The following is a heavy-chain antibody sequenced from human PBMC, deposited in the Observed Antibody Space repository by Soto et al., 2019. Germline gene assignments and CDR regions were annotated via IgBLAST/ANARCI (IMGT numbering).Heavy chain of an antibody. CDR1: GFTFMNYA. V-gene: IGHV3-30-3*01. J-gene: IGHJ5*02. Sequence: QAQLVESGGGVVQPGRSLRLSCRVSGFTFMNYAMHWVRQAPGKGLEWVALISGDGSNAYYADSVKGRFTISRDNSRNTLYLQMNSLRADDTAVYYCARHLSHLKTGWLDPWGQGTLVTVSS. CDR2: ISGDGSNA. CDR3: ARHLSHLKTGWLDP. D-gene: IGHD7-27*01.